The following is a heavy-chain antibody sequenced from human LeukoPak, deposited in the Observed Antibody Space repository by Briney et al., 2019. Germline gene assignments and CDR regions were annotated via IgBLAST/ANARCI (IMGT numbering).Heavy chain of an antibody. CDR2: IYPGDSDT. CDR1: GYSFTSYW. D-gene: IGHD6-19*01. CDR3: ARQRKSSSGWYEFDY. V-gene: IGHV5-51*01. Sequence: KFGESLKISCKGSGYSFTSYWIGWVRQMPGKGLEWMGIIYPGDSDTRYSPSFQGQVTISADKSISTAYLQWSSLKASDTAMYYCARQRKSSSGWYEFDYWGQGTLVTVSS. J-gene: IGHJ4*02.